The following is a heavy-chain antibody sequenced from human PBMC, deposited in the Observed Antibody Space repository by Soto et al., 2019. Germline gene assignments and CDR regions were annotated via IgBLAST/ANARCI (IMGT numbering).Heavy chain of an antibody. CDR2: ISVHNGKR. CDR3: ARASGGGYDSVLSY. V-gene: IGHV1-18*01. D-gene: IGHD5-12*01. Sequence: QVQLVQSGAEVKKPGASVNVSCKAYGYTFSSYGISWVRQAPGQGLEWMGWISVHNGKRKYAQKLQGRVTMTTDTSTSTAYMEVRSLRSDATAVYYCARASGGGYDSVLSYWGQGTLVTVSS. CDR1: GYTFSSYG. J-gene: IGHJ4*02.